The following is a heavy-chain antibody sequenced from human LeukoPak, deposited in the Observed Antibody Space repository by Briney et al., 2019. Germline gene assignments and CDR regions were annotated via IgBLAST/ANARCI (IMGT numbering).Heavy chain of an antibody. Sequence: PGGSLRLSCAASGFTFSSYAMSWVRQAPGKGLEWVSAISGSGGSTYYADSVKGRFTISRDNSKNTLYLQMNSLRAEDTAVYYCAKEFGFWSGYEYYFDYWGQGTLVTVSS. CDR3: AKEFGFWSGYEYYFDY. D-gene: IGHD3-3*01. CDR1: GFTFSSYA. CDR2: ISGSGGST. J-gene: IGHJ4*02. V-gene: IGHV3-23*01.